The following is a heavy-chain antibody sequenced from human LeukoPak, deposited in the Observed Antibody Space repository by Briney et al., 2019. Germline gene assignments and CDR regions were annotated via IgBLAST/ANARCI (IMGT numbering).Heavy chain of an antibody. D-gene: IGHD3-22*01. CDR2: ISGSGGST. V-gene: IGHV3-23*01. CDR1: GFTFSSYA. Sequence: GGSLRLSCAASGFTFSSYAMSWVRQAPGGGLEWVSAISGSGGSTYYADSVKGRFTISRDNSKNTLYLQMNSLRAEDTAVYYCAKDDDYYDSSRYRYYGMDVWGQGTTVTVSS. CDR3: AKDDDYYDSSRYRYYGMDV. J-gene: IGHJ6*02.